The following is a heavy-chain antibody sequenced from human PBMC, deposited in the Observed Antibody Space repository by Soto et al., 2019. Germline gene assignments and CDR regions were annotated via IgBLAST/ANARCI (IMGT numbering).Heavy chain of an antibody. D-gene: IGHD6-6*01. Sequence: QVQLVQSGAEVKKPGASVKVSCKASGYTFTSYGISWVRQAPGQGLEWMGWISVYNGNTNYAHKLQGRVTMTTDTSTSTAYMELRSLRSGDTAVYYCARVSPYSSSSPHIDYWGQGTLVTVSS. CDR3: ARVSPYSSSSPHIDY. CDR2: ISVYNGNT. CDR1: GYTFTSYG. J-gene: IGHJ4*02. V-gene: IGHV1-18*04.